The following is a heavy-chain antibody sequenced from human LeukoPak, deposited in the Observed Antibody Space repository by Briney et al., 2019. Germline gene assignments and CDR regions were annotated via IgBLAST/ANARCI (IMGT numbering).Heavy chain of an antibody. CDR2: INHSGST. CDR3: ARGPRKFDY. J-gene: IGHJ4*02. V-gene: IGHV4-34*01. CDR1: GGSFSGYY. Sequence: SETLSLTCAVYGGSFSGYYWSWIRQPPGKGLEWIGEINHSGSTNYNPSLKSRVTISVDTSKNQFSLKLSSVTAADTAVYYCARGPRKFDYWGQGTLVTVSS.